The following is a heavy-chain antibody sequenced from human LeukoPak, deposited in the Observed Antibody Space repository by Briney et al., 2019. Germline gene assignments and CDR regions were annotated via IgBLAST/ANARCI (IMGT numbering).Heavy chain of an antibody. J-gene: IGHJ4*02. CDR1: GFTFSSYA. CDR2: ISGSGGST. D-gene: IGHD3-22*01. Sequence: PGGSLRLSCAASGFTFSSYAMGWVRQAPGKGLEWVSAISGSGGSTYYADPVKGRFTISRDNSKNTLYLQMNSLRAEDTAVYYCAKEGYYDSSGFDYWGQGTLVTVSS. V-gene: IGHV3-23*01. CDR3: AKEGYYDSSGFDY.